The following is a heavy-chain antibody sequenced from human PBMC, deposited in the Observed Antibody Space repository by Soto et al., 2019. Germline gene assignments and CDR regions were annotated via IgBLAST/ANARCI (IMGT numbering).Heavy chain of an antibody. D-gene: IGHD6-19*01. CDR2: ISSSSSTI. Sequence: GGSLRLSCAASGFTLSSYSMNWVRQAPGKGLEWVSYISSSSSTIYYADSVKGRFTISRDNAKNSLYLQMNSLRAEDTAVYSCASDARGSDRYYFDYWGQGPLVTVSS. CDR3: ASDARGSDRYYFDY. J-gene: IGHJ4*02. CDR1: GFTLSSYS. V-gene: IGHV3-48*01.